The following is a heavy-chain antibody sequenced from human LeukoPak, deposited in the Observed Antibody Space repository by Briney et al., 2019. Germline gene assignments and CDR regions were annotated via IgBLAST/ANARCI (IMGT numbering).Heavy chain of an antibody. V-gene: IGHV4-34*01. Sequence: SETLSLTCSVSGGSISGYYWSWIRQPPGKGLEWIGEINHSGSTNYNPSLKSRVTISVDTSKNQFSLKLSSVTAADTAVYYCARARPRYSSSWYGRGNWFDPWGQGTLVTVSS. CDR1: GGSISGYY. CDR3: ARARPRYSSSWYGRGNWFDP. D-gene: IGHD6-13*01. J-gene: IGHJ5*02. CDR2: INHSGST.